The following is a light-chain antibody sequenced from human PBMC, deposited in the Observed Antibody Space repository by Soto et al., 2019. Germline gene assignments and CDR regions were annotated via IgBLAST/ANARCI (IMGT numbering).Light chain of an antibody. CDR3: QQYNSYNT. CDR2: DAS. Sequence: DIPMSQSPSTLSASVGDRVTITCRASQSISSWLAWYQQKPGKAPKLLIYDASSLESGVPSRFSGSGSGTEFTLTISSLQPDDFATYYCQQYNSYNTFGQGTKVEIK. V-gene: IGKV1-5*01. CDR1: QSISSW. J-gene: IGKJ1*01.